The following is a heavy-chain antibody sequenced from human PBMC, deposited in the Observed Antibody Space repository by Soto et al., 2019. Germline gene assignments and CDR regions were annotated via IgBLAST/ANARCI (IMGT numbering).Heavy chain of an antibody. Sequence: GGSLRLSCAASGSTFRNYWMSWVRQAPGKGLEWVANIKPDGNEKYYVDSVKGRFTFSRDNAENSAYLQMNSLRAEDTAVYYCVRGFDYSFDYWGPGTLVTVSS. CDR1: GSTFRNYW. CDR2: IKPDGNEK. D-gene: IGHD4-4*01. V-gene: IGHV3-7*03. J-gene: IGHJ4*02. CDR3: VRGFDYSFDY.